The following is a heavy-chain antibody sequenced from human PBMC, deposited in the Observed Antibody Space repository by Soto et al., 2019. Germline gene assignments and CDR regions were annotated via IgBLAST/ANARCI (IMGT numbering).Heavy chain of an antibody. CDR3: ARGSYDYSNNNWFDP. V-gene: IGHV1-2*04. J-gene: IGHJ5*02. CDR2: INPNSGGT. D-gene: IGHD4-4*01. Sequence: ASVKVSCKASGYTFTGYYMHWVRQAPGQGLEWMGWINPNSGGTNYAQKFQGWVTMTRDTSISTAYMELSRLRSDDTAVYYCARGSYDYSNNNWFDPWGPGTLVTVSS. CDR1: GYTFTGYY.